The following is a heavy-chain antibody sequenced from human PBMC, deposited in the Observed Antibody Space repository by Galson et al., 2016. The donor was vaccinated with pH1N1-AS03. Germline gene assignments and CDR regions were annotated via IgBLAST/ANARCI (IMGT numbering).Heavy chain of an antibody. V-gene: IGHV3-7*01. J-gene: IGHJ4*02. D-gene: IGHD2-8*02. CDR2: IKSDGSTR. CDR3: ARHGPWCFGF. CDR1: GFLFGSSW. Sequence: SLRLSCAGSGFLFGSSWMGWVRQAPGKGLEWVANIKSDGSTRYYVDSVKGRFTISRDNIKNSVSLQMDALREDDTAVYYCARHGPWCFGFWAQGTRVTVSS.